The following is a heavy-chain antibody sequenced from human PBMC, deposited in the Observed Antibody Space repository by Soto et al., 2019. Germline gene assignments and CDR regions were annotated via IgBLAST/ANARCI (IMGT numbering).Heavy chain of an antibody. J-gene: IGHJ4*02. Sequence: EVQLVESGGGLVKPGGSLRLSCAVSGFTFDKVWMNWVRQAPGKGLEWVGRIKSKTDGGTTDYAAPLKGRFTISRDDSKNMLYLQMNSLKTEVTGMYSCTTGRDDLLYWGQGNLVTVSS. CDR2: IKSKTDGGTT. CDR3: TTGRDDLLY. D-gene: IGHD1-26*01. CDR1: GFTFDKVW. V-gene: IGHV3-15*07.